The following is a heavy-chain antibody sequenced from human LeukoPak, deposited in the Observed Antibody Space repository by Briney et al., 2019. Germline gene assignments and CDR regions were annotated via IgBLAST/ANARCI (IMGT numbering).Heavy chain of an antibody. CDR1: GYTFTSYA. CDR2: ISANNGNT. J-gene: IGHJ4*03. CDR3: ARYCSGGSCFEY. Sequence: RASVRLSCKASGYTFTSYAISWVRQAPGQGLEWMGWISANNGNTHYAQKLQGRVTMTTDTSTSIAYMELRSLRSDDTAVYYCARYCSGGSCFEYWGQGTLVSVSS. V-gene: IGHV1-18*01. D-gene: IGHD2-15*01.